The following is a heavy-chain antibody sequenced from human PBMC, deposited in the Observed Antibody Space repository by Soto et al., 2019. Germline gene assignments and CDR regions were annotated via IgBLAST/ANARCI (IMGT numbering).Heavy chain of an antibody. CDR1: GYTFTSYG. CDR2: ISAYNGNT. Sequence: ASVKVSCKASGYTFTSYGISWVRQAPGQGLEWMGWISAYNGNTNYAQKLKGRATMTTATSTSTAYMELRSLRSDATAVYYCARVVEVVAATESPPDFDYWGQGTLVTVSS. V-gene: IGHV1-18*01. D-gene: IGHD2-15*01. J-gene: IGHJ4*02. CDR3: ARVVEVVAATESPPDFDY.